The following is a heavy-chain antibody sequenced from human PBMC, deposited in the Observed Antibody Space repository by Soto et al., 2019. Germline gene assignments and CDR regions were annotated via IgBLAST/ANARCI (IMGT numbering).Heavy chain of an antibody. CDR2: MSPDGSGK. D-gene: IGHD2-15*01. CDR1: GFIFSSCW. Sequence: GGSLRLSCAASGFIFSSCWMHWVRQAPGKGLEWVANMSPDGSGKRYVDSVKGRFTISRDNAKKSLYLQMNGLRAEDTALFYCARDSVVVVAGGSYFDYWGQGTLVTVSS. V-gene: IGHV3-7*01. CDR3: ARDSVVVVAGGSYFDY. J-gene: IGHJ4*02.